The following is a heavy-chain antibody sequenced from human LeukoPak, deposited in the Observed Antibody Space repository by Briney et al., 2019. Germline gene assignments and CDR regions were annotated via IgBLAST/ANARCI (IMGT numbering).Heavy chain of an antibody. CDR1: GGSISSYY. V-gene: IGHV4-59*06. D-gene: IGHD2-15*01. CDR2: IYYSGST. CDR3: ARGLRSKIFDY. Sequence: SETLSLTCTVSGGSISSYYWSWIRQHPGKGLEWIGYIYYSGSTYYNPSLKSRVTISVDTSKNQFSLKLSSATAADTAVYYCARGLRSKIFDYWGQGTLVTVSS. J-gene: IGHJ4*02.